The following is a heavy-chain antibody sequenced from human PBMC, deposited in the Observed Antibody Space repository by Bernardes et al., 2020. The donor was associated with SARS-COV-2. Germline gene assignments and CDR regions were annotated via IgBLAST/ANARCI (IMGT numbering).Heavy chain of an antibody. Sequence: GESLKISCKGSGYSFISHWISWVRQVPGKGLEWMGRIDPLDSYTNYSPVFQGHVTISADKSTTTAYLQWSSLKAWDTAIFYCVRHVGAAAGSIDYWGQGTLVSVSS. CDR1: GYSFISHW. V-gene: IGHV5-10-1*01. CDR2: IDPLDSYT. D-gene: IGHD6-13*01. J-gene: IGHJ4*02. CDR3: VRHVGAAAGSIDY.